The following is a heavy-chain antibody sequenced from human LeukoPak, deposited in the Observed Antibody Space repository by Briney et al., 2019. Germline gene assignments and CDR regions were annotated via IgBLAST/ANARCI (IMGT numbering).Heavy chain of an antibody. CDR3: ARKGGAYDFWSGYYTGGAYYYYMDV. CDR1: GFPFSSYA. V-gene: IGHV3-30*01. D-gene: IGHD3-3*01. CDR2: ISYDGSNK. J-gene: IGHJ6*03. Sequence: GSLRLSFAASGFPFSSYAMHWVRPAPGKGLEWVAVISYDGSNKYYADSVKGRFTISRDNSKNTLYPQMNSLRAEDTAVYYCARKGGAYDFWSGYYTGGAYYYYMDVWGKGATVTVSS.